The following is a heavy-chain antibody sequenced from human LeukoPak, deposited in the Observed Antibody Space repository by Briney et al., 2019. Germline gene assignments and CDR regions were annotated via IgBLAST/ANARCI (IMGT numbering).Heavy chain of an antibody. CDR3: ARDLTRDLGVPNAFDI. V-gene: IGHV4-31*03. J-gene: IGHJ3*02. Sequence: PSETLSLTCTVSGGSINIGGYYWSWIRQHPGKGLEWIGNIYYNGNTYYSPSLKSRLTISVDTSKNQFSLKLNSVTAADTAVYYCARDLTRDLGVPNAFDIWGQGTMVTVSS. D-gene: IGHD1-1*01. CDR2: IYYNGNT. CDR1: GGSINIGGYY.